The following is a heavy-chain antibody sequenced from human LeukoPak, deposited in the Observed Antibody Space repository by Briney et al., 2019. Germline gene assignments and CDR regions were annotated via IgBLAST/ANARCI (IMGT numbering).Heavy chain of an antibody. CDR1: GFTFDDYA. V-gene: IGHV3-43D*03. Sequence: GGSLRLSCAASGFTFDDYAMHWVRQAPGKGLEWVSLISWDGGSTYYADSVKGRFTISRDNSKNSLYLQMNSLRAEDTALYYCARAARGTYYYYYYMDVWGKGTTVTVSS. CDR3: ARAARGTYYYYYYMDV. D-gene: IGHD2-15*01. CDR2: ISWDGGST. J-gene: IGHJ6*03.